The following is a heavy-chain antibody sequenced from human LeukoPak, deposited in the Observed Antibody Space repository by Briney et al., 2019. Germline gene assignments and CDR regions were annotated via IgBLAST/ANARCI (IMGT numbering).Heavy chain of an antibody. Sequence: GGPLRLSCAASGFTFSNAWMSWVRQAPGKGLEWVGRIRSKTDGGTTAYAAPVKGRFTISRDDSKNTLYLQMNSLKSEDTAVYYCTTYPPYYDFWREVFDFWGQGTLVTVSS. V-gene: IGHV3-15*01. J-gene: IGHJ4*02. D-gene: IGHD3-3*01. CDR3: TTYPPYYDFWREVFDF. CDR1: GFTFSNAW. CDR2: IRSKTDGGTT.